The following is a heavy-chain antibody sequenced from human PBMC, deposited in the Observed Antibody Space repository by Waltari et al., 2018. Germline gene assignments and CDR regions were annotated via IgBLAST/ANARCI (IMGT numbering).Heavy chain of an antibody. CDR3: AKDRGIAAAGWYYFDY. Sequence: QVQLVESGGGVVQPGRSLRLSCAASGFTFSSYGIHRVRQAPGKGLEWVAVIWYDGSNKYYADSVKGRFTISRDNSKNTLYLQMNSLRAEDTAVYYCAKDRGIAAAGWYYFDYWGQGTLVTVSS. CDR2: IWYDGSNK. CDR1: GFTFSSYG. V-gene: IGHV3-33*06. D-gene: IGHD6-13*01. J-gene: IGHJ4*02.